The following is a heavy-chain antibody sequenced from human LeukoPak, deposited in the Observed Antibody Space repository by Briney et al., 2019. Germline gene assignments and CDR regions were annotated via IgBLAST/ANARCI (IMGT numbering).Heavy chain of an antibody. CDR1: GGSISSSSYY. J-gene: IGHJ4*02. CDR3: ANGHQRDGYTYFDY. V-gene: IGHV4-61*05. D-gene: IGHD5-24*01. CDR2: IYYSGST. Sequence: SETLSLTCTVSGGSISSSSYYRGWIRQPPGKGLEWIGYIYYSGSTKYNPSLKSRVTISVDTSKNQFSLKLSSVTAADTAVYYCANGHQRDGYTYFDYWGQGTLVTVSS.